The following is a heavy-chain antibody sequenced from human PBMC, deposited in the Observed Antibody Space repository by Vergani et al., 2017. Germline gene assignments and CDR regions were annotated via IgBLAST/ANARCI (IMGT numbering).Heavy chain of an antibody. Sequence: EVQLVESGGGLVQPGGSLRLSCAASGFTFSSYSMNWVRQAPGKGLEWVSYISSSSSTIYYEDSVKGRFTISRDNAKKSLYRQMNSLRAEDTAVYYCARGPELEHLHFPYWGQGTLVTVSS. CDR1: GFTFSSYS. CDR3: ARGPELEHLHFPY. V-gene: IGHV3-48*01. J-gene: IGHJ4*02. D-gene: IGHD1/OR15-1a*01. CDR2: ISSSSSTI.